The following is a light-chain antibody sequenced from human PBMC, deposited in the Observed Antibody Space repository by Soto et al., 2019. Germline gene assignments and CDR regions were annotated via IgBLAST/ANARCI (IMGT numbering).Light chain of an antibody. CDR1: ESVASSY. CDR2: GES. CDR3: QKYGSSPWA. Sequence: EIVLTQSPGTLSLSPGERATLSCRASESVASSYLAWYQQKPGQAPRLLIYGESSRATGIPDRLSGRGSGTDFTLTISRLEPEDFAVYYCQKYGSSPWAFGPGTKVDIK. J-gene: IGKJ1*01. V-gene: IGKV3-20*01.